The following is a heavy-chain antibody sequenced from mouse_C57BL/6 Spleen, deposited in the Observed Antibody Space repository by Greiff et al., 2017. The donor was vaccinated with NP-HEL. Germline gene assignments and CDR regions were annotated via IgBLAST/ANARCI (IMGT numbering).Heavy chain of an antibody. CDR1: GYSITSGYY. CDR3: ARDGTVVAHYAMDY. Sequence: EVKLMESGPGLVKPSQSLSLTCSVTGYSITSGYYWNWLRQFPGNKLEWMGYISYDGSNNYNPSLKNRISITRDTSKNQVFLKLNTVTTEDTATYYCARDGTVVAHYAMDYRGKGTSVTVAS. V-gene: IGHV3-6*01. CDR2: ISYDGSN. J-gene: IGHJ4*01. D-gene: IGHD1-1*01.